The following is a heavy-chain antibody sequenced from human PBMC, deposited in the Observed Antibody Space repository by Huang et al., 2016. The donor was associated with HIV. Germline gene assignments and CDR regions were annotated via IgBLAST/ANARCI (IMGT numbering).Heavy chain of an antibody. Sequence: QVHLVQSGAEVKKPGSSVKVSCKASGDTFSSYAISWVRQAPGQGLEWMGGIIPIFATTMDAQNFQGRVTVTADESTNTVYMELRSLRSDDTAVYYCARHWRVGTIIDPGGAFDVWGQGTMVTVSS. CDR1: GDTFSSYA. CDR3: ARHWRVGTIIDPGGAFDV. D-gene: IGHD1-26*01. V-gene: IGHV1-69*13. CDR2: IIPIFATT. J-gene: IGHJ3*01.